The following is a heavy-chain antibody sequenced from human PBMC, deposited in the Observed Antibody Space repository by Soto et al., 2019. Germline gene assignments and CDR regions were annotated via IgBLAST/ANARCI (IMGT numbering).Heavy chain of an antibody. Sequence: GSLRLSCAASGFSFSTSQMDWVRQAPGKGLEWVSYINDNSRAIFYADSVKGRSTISRDNAKNLLFLQMNSLRGEDTAVYYCAKDLTGYSMDVWGQGTTVTVSS. V-gene: IGHV3-48*03. J-gene: IGHJ6*02. CDR3: AKDLTGYSMDV. D-gene: IGHD2-21*01. CDR2: INDNSRAI. CDR1: GFSFSTSQ.